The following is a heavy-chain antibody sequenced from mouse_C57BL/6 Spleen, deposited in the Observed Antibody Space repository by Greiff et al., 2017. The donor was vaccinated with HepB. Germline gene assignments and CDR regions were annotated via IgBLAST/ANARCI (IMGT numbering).Heavy chain of an antibody. CDR1: GYSFTGYF. CDR2: INPYNGDT. V-gene: IGHV1-20*01. D-gene: IGHD2-3*01. Sequence: VQLQQSGPELVKPGDSVKISCKASGYSFTGYFMNWVMQSHGKSLEWIGRINPYNGDTFYNQKFKGKATLTVDKSSSTAHMELRSLTSEDSAVYYCARLDGYYVGYYAMDYWGQGTSVTVSS. CDR3: ARLDGYYVGYYAMDY. J-gene: IGHJ4*01.